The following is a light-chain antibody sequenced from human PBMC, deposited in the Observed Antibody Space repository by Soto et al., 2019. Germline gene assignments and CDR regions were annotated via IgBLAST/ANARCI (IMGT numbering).Light chain of an antibody. V-gene: IGKV3-11*01. J-gene: IGKJ5*01. CDR2: DVS. CDR1: ESVTDY. Sequence: EIVLTQSPATLSLSPGERGTLSCRASESVTDYLAWYQQKPGQAPRLLVYDVSNRAAGIPTRFSGGGSGTDFTLTISNVEPEDFAVYYCQQRSNWPPTFGQGTRLEIK. CDR3: QQRSNWPPT.